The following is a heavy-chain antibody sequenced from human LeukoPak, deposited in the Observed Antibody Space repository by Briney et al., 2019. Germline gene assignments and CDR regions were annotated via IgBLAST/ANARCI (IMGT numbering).Heavy chain of an antibody. D-gene: IGHD6-19*01. V-gene: IGHV3-23*01. J-gene: IGHJ4*02. CDR2: LRGDGYST. CDR1: GFTFRSYG. Sequence: GGSLRLSCTASGFTFRSYGMTWVRQAPGKGLEWVSGLRGDGYSTYYADSVKGRFTISRDNSKNTLYLQMNSLRADDTAEYYCAKHSSGWFGSRRDFDYWGQGTLVTVSS. CDR3: AKHSSGWFGSRRDFDY.